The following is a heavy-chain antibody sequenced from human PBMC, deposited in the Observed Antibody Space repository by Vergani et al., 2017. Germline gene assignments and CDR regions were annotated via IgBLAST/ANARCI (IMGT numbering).Heavy chain of an antibody. CDR1: GGFISSYY. CDR3: ARTRSENYYDSSGYLYYFDY. Sequence: QVQLQESGPGLVKPSQTLSLTCTVSGGFISSYYWSWIRQPPGKGLEWIGYIYYSGSTNYNPSLKSRVTISVDTSKNQFSLKLSSVTAADTAVYYCARTRSENYYDSSGYLYYFDYWGQGTLVTVSS. V-gene: IGHV4-59*01. J-gene: IGHJ4*02. CDR2: IYYSGST. D-gene: IGHD3-22*01.